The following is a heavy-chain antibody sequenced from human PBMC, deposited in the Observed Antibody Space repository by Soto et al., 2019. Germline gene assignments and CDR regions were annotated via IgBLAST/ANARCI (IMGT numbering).Heavy chain of an antibody. CDR1: GGSFSGYY. CDR3: ARAAPRSCSGGSCYSGRDS. V-gene: IGHV4-34*01. J-gene: IGHJ4*02. D-gene: IGHD2-15*01. CDR2: INHSGST. Sequence: QVQLQQWGAGLLKPSETLSLTCAVYGGSFSGYYWSWIRQPPGKGLEWIGEINHSGSTNYNPSLTRRATISVDTSKRQFPLKMSSVTAADTAVYSCARAAPRSCSGGSCYSGRDSWGQGTLVTVSS.